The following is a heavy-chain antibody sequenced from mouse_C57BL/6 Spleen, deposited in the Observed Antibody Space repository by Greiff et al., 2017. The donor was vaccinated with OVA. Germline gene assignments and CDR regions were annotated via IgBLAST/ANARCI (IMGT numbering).Heavy chain of an antibody. CDR3: ARSYDGYPVAY. CDR1: GYTFTDYY. Sequence: EVQLQQSGPVLVKPGASVKMSCKASGYTFTDYYMNWVKQSHGKSLEWIGVINPYNGGTSYNQKFKGKATLTVDKSSSTAYMELNSLTSEDSAVYYCARSYDGYPVAYWGQGTLVTVSA. D-gene: IGHD2-3*01. V-gene: IGHV1-19*01. CDR2: INPYNGGT. J-gene: IGHJ3*01.